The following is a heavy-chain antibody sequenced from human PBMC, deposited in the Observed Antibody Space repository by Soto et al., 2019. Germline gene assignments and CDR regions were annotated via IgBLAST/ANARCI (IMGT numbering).Heavy chain of an antibody. CDR3: ARPTRYYYDSSGQSAWFDP. V-gene: IGHV1-46*01. CDR1: GYTFTSYY. J-gene: IGHJ5*02. CDR2: INPSGGTA. D-gene: IGHD3-22*01. Sequence: ASVKVSCKASGYTFTSYYMHWVRQAPGQGLEWMGIINPSGGTASYAQKFQGRVTMTTDESTSTVYMELSSLRSEDTAVYYCARPTRYYYDSSGQSAWFDPWGQGTLVTVSS.